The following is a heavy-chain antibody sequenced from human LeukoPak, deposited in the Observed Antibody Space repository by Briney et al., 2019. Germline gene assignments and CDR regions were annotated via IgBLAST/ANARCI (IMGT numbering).Heavy chain of an antibody. V-gene: IGHV1-69*05. CDR1: GGTFSSYA. Sequence: SVKVSCKASGGTFSSYAISWVRQAPGQGLEWMGGIIPIFGTANYAQKFQGRVTITTDESTSTAYMELSSLRSEDTAVYYCARVLIQRLRSNVGRYYYYYYMDVWGKGTTVTVSS. CDR3: ARVLIQRLRSNVGRYYYYYYMDV. J-gene: IGHJ6*03. CDR2: IIPIFGTA. D-gene: IGHD6-25*01.